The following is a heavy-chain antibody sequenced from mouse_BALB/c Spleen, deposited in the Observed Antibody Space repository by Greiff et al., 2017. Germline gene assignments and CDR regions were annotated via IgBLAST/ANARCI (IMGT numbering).Heavy chain of an antibody. D-gene: IGHD2-1*01. CDR2: INPDSSTI. Sequence: EVKLVESGGGLVQPGGSLKLSCAASGFDFSRYWMSWVRQAPGKGLEWIGEINPDSSTINYTPSLKDKFIISRDNAKNTLYLQMSKVRSEDTALYYCARIYYGNYGAMDYWGQGTSVTVSS. J-gene: IGHJ4*01. V-gene: IGHV4-1*02. CDR1: GFDFSRYW. CDR3: ARIYYGNYGAMDY.